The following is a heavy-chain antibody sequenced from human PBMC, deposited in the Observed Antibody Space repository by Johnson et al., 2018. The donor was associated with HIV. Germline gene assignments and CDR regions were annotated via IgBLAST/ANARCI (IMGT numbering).Heavy chain of an antibody. J-gene: IGHJ3*02. V-gene: IGHV3-30*18. D-gene: IGHD3-22*01. CDR1: GLTFSSYG. CDR3: AKCRDYDSGGCSNAFDI. Sequence: QVQLVESGGGVVQPGRSLRLSCADSGLTFSSYGMNWVRQAPGKGLEWLAAISFDGSKENYADSVKGQFTISRDNSKNTLFLQMNSLRAEDTAVYYCAKCRDYDSGGCSNAFDIWGQGTMVTVSS. CDR2: ISFDGSKE.